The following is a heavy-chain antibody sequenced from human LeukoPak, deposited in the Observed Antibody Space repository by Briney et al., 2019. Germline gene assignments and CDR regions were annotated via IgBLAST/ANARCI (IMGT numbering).Heavy chain of an antibody. CDR2: IYYSGST. D-gene: IGHD6-13*01. Sequence: SETLSLTCTVSGGSISSYYWSWIRQHPGKGLEWIGYIYYSGSTYYNPSLKSRVTISVDTSKNQFSLKLSSVTAADTAVYYCARRGHSSSWSSYFDYWGQETLVTVSS. CDR1: GGSISSYY. CDR3: ARRGHSSSWSSYFDY. V-gene: IGHV4-59*06. J-gene: IGHJ4*02.